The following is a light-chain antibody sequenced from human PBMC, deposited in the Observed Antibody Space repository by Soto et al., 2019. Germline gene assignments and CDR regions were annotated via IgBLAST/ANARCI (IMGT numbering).Light chain of an antibody. CDR2: DVS. J-gene: IGLJ2*01. CDR3: SSYTGTDTRVI. V-gene: IGLV2-14*03. Sequence: QPVLTQPASVSGSPGQSITISCTGTSSDIGSYNYVSWYQQHPGKAPKLMIYDVSNRPSGVSNRFSGSKSANTASLTISGLQAEDEAYYYCSSYTGTDTRVIFGGGTKVTVL. CDR1: SSDIGSYNY.